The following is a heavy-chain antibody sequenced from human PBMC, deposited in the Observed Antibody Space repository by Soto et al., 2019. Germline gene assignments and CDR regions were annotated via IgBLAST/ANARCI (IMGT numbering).Heavy chain of an antibody. CDR1: GYTFTSYD. Sequence: ASVKVSCKASGYTFTSYDFNWVRQATGQGLEWMGWMNPNSGNTGYVQKFQGRITMTRNTSISTAYMELSSLRSEDTAVYYCTRDGEAVVDYRGQRTLVTGSS. CDR2: MNPNSGNT. D-gene: IGHD2-15*01. CDR3: TRDGEAVVDY. J-gene: IGHJ4*02. V-gene: IGHV1-8*01.